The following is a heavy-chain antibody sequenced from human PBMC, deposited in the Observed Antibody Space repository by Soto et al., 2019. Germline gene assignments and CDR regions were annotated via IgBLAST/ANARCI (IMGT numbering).Heavy chain of an antibody. J-gene: IGHJ3*02. Sequence: GASVKVSCKASGYTFTSYGISWVRQAPGQGLEWMGWISAYNGNTNYAQKLQGRVTMTTDTSTSTAYMELRGLRSDDTAVYYCARDEAPWLVLTDAFDIWGQGTMVTVSS. CDR2: ISAYNGNT. CDR1: GYTFTSYG. D-gene: IGHD6-19*01. V-gene: IGHV1-18*01. CDR3: ARDEAPWLVLTDAFDI.